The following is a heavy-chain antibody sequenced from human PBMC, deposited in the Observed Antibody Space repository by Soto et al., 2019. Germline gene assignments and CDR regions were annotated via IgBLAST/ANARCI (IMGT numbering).Heavy chain of an antibody. V-gene: IGHV4-4*07. CDR2: IYSSGTT. CDR3: AREGASGFGMDV. CDR1: GGSISSYY. Sequence: PSETLSLTCNVSGGSISSYYWSWVRQPAGKALEWIGRIYSSGTTNYNPSLKSRVTILVDTSKNEFSLKVASVTAADTALYYCAREGASGFGMDVWGQGTTVTVS. J-gene: IGHJ6*02. D-gene: IGHD1-26*01.